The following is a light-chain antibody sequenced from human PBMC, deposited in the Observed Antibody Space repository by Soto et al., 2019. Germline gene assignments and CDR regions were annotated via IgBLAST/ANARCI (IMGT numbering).Light chain of an antibody. CDR3: HQYHEWPMT. CDR2: GPS. J-gene: IGKJ5*01. Sequence: EIVMTQSPVTLSVSPGERATVSCKTSQSVNTNLAWYQHKPGQVPRLLIYGPSTRAIGIPDRFSGSGSGTEFTLTITSLQSEDFAVYYCHQYHEWPMTFGQGTRLEIK. V-gene: IGKV3-15*01. CDR1: QSVNTN.